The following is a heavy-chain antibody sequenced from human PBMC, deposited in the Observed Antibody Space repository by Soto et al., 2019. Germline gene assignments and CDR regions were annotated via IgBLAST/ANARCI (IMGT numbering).Heavy chain of an antibody. CDR2: ITRSGGT. D-gene: IGHD3-10*01. Sequence: QVQLQQWGAGLLKPSQTLSLTCGIYGGSFSAYYWSWIRQSPGKGLVWIGEITRSGGTNYNPSLMTRVTISIDTSKNQFSLRLTSLTAADTAVYYCARVLMLRGAIFPEGYSYHMDLWGKGTTVTVSS. CDR1: GGSFSAYY. J-gene: IGHJ6*03. CDR3: ARVLMLRGAIFPEGYSYHMDL. V-gene: IGHV4-34*02.